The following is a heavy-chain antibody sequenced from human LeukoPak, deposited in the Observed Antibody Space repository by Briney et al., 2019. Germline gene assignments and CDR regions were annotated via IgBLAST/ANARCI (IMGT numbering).Heavy chain of an antibody. J-gene: IGHJ4*02. CDR1: GFTFSSYS. CDR3: ARDRRGYDFWSGYDY. V-gene: IGHV3-21*01. D-gene: IGHD3-3*01. Sequence: GGSLRFSCAASGFTFSSYSMNGVRQAPGKGLEWVSSISSSSSYIYYADSVKGRFTISRDNAKNSLYLQMNSLRAEDTAVYYCARDRRGYDFWSGYDYWGQGTLVTVSS. CDR2: ISSSSSYI.